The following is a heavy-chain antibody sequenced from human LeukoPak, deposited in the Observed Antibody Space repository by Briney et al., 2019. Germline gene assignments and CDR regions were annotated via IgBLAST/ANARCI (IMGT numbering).Heavy chain of an antibody. V-gene: IGHV1-2*02. CDR2: INPNSGGT. Sequence: APVTVSCKASGYTFTGYYMHWVRQAPGQGLEWMGWINPNSGGTNYAQKFQGRVIMTRDTSISTAYMELSRLRSDDTAVYYCASSDSSGYSPPFYWGQGTLVTVSS. CDR3: ASSDSSGYSPPFY. CDR1: GYTFTGYY. D-gene: IGHD3-22*01. J-gene: IGHJ4*02.